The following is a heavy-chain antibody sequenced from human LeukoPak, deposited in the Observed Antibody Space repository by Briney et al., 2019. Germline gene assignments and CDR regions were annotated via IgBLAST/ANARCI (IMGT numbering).Heavy chain of an antibody. CDR3: ATCRDEFGDYGFTS. CDR1: GGSISSYY. Sequence: SETLSLTCTVSGGSISSYYWSWIRQPPGRGLEWIGYTYDSGSTKVNPSLKSRVTISVDTSKNLFSLKLTSVTAADTAVYYCATCRDEFGDYGFTSWGRGTLVTVSS. J-gene: IGHJ5*02. CDR2: TYDSGST. D-gene: IGHD4-17*01. V-gene: IGHV4-59*01.